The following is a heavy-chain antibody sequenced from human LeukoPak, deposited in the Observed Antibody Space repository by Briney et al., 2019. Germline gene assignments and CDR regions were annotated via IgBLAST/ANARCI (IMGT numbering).Heavy chain of an antibody. J-gene: IGHJ5*02. V-gene: IGHV4-34*01. Sequence: SETLSLTCAVYGGSFSGYYWNWIRQPPGKGLEWIGEINHSGSTNYIPSLRSRVAISVDTSKNQFSLKLSSVTAADTAVYYCARGSKMLGYNWFDPWGQGTLVTVSS. CDR3: ARGSKMLGYNWFDP. CDR2: INHSGST. CDR1: GGSFSGYY. D-gene: IGHD1-26*01.